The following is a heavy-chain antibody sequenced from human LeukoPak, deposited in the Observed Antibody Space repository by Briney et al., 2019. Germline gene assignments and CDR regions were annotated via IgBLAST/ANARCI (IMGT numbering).Heavy chain of an antibody. J-gene: IGHJ4*02. CDR2: ISYDGSNK. Sequence: GGSLRLSCVASGFTFNRYGIHWVRQAPGKGLEWVAVISYDGSNKFYRDSVKGRFAISRDNSKNTVHLQMNSLRYEDSAMYYCAKDSGGYCSAGSCYSGDGPHWGQGTLVTVSS. D-gene: IGHD2-15*01. CDR1: GFTFNRYG. V-gene: IGHV3-30*18. CDR3: AKDSGGYCSAGSCYSGDGPH.